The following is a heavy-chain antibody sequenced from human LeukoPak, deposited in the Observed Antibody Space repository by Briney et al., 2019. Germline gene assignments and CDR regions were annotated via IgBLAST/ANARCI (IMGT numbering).Heavy chain of an antibody. CDR2: IKQDGSDK. CDR1: GFTFSAYW. Sequence: GGSLRLSCAASGFTFSAYWMSWVRQAPGKGLEWVANIKQDGSDKFYVDSVKGRFTISRDNAKNSLYLQMNSLRAEDTAVYYCARKTVVGSYFDYWGQGTPVTVSS. J-gene: IGHJ4*02. V-gene: IGHV3-7*03. D-gene: IGHD4-23*01. CDR3: ARKTVVGSYFDY.